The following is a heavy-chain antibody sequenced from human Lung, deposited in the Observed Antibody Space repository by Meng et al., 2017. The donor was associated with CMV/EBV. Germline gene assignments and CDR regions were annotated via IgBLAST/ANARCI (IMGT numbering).Heavy chain of an antibody. Sequence: QVQVQASGPGLVKPSETLSLTCAVSGGPISTYYWSWSRQPPGKGLEWIGNNYYSGSTNYNPSLASRVTISVDSSKNQFSLKLSSVTAADTAVYYCARHQNGGTYPLDYWGQGTLVTVSS. CDR1: GGPISTYY. V-gene: IGHV4-59*08. CDR2: NYYSGST. J-gene: IGHJ4*02. D-gene: IGHD3-16*02. CDR3: ARHQNGGTYPLDY.